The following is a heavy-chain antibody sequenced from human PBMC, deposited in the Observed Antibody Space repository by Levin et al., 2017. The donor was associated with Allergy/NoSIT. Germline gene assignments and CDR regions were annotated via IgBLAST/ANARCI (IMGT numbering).Heavy chain of an antibody. D-gene: IGHD2-15*01. J-gene: IGHJ2*01. CDR1: GGSISSSSYY. CDR3: ARLMFGMYCGGGSCDSSDWYFDR. CDR2: IYYSGNT. Sequence: PSETLSLTCTVSGGSISSSSYYWGWIRQPPGKGLEWIGTIYYSGNTYYNPSLKSRLTISVDTSKNQFSLKLSSVTAADTAVYYCARLMFGMYCGGGSCDSSDWYFDRWGRGTLVTVSS. V-gene: IGHV4-39*01.